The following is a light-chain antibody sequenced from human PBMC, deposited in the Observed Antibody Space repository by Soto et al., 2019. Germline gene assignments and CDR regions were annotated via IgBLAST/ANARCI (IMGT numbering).Light chain of an antibody. CDR3: QQRSNWPWT. CDR2: DAS. CDR1: PSVNSY. V-gene: IGKV3-11*01. Sequence: EIVLTQSPATLSLSPGERATLSCRASPSVNSYLAWYQQKAGQAPRLLIYDASNRATGIPARFSGSGSGTDFTLTISSLEPEDFAVYYCQQRSNWPWTFGQGTKVEIK. J-gene: IGKJ1*01.